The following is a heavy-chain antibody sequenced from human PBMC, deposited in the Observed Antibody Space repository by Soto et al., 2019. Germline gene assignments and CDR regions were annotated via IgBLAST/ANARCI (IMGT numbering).Heavy chain of an antibody. D-gene: IGHD1-26*01. CDR2: IIPIFGTA. V-gene: IGHV1-69*13. J-gene: IGHJ6*02. CDR3: ARGAGPGGSYYYYYGMDV. CDR1: GGTFSSYA. Sequence: SSVKVSCKASGGTFSSYAISWVRQAPGQGLEWMGGIIPIFGTANYAQKFQGRVTITADESTSTAYMELSSLRSEDTAVYYCARGAGPGGSYYYYYGMDVWGQGTTVTVSS.